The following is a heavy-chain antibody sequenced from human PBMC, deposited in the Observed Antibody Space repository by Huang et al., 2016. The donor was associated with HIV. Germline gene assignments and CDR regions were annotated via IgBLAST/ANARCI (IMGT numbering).Heavy chain of an antibody. Sequence: QLQLQESGPGLVRPSETLSLICTVSGGSITDSNYYWGWIRQPPGEGLEGIGSSYCSGYPAYTPSLKSRVTMSVDTSKNRFSLDIRSVAVADTAIYYCARHFGSWSGYFDSWGQGTLVPVSS. CDR1: GGSITDSNYY. CDR2: SYCSGYP. D-gene: IGHD3-10*01. CDR3: ARHFGSWSGYFDS. V-gene: IGHV4-39*01. J-gene: IGHJ4*02.